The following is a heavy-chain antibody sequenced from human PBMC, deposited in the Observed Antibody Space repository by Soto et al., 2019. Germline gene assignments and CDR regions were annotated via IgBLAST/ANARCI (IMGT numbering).Heavy chain of an antibody. CDR1: GFTFSSYS. CDR2: ISSNGIST. V-gene: IGHV3-64*01. J-gene: IGHJ6*03. D-gene: IGHD6-6*01. CDR3: ARRARPDFYYMDV. Sequence: GGSLRLSCAASGFTFSSYSMNWVRQAPGKGLEYVSYISSNGISTYYANSVQGRFTISRDNSKNTVYLQMGSLRPEDMAVYYCARRARPDFYYMDVWGKGTTVTVSS.